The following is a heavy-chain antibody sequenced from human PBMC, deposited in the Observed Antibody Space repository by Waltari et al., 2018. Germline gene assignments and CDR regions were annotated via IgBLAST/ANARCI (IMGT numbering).Heavy chain of an antibody. Sequence: QSQLVQSGAKVRMPGASVKISCKSSGYTFTAYTVHWIRQAPGQSLEWMGWINVGQRDTNYSEKLQGRVTIARDTTDTSASTVYMELRSLTSDDTAVYYCARGGYSLRFLEWLGNWFDPWGQGTLVTVSS. CDR2: INVGQRDT. V-gene: IGHV1-3*01. D-gene: IGHD3-3*01. CDR1: GYTFTAYT. CDR3: ARGGYSLRFLEWLGNWFDP. J-gene: IGHJ5*02.